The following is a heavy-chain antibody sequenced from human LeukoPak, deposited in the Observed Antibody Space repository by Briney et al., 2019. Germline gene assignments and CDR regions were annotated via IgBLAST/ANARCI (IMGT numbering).Heavy chain of an antibody. CDR3: ARDEVGTIDY. CDR2: ISSSSSYI. D-gene: IGHD1-26*01. Sequence: GGSLRLSCAASGFTFSSYSMNWVRPAPGKGLEWVSSISSSSSYIYYADSVKGRFTISRDNAKNSLYLQMNSLRAEDTAVYYCARDEVGTIDYWGQGTLVTVSS. V-gene: IGHV3-21*01. CDR1: GFTFSSYS. J-gene: IGHJ4*02.